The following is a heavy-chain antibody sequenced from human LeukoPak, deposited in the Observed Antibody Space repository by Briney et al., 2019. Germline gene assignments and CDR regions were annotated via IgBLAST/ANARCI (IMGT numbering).Heavy chain of an antibody. CDR1: GYTFTGYY. CDR2: INPNSGGT. CDR3: ARAFTSLEWLAHQDYYFDY. D-gene: IGHD6-19*01. J-gene: IGHJ4*02. V-gene: IGHV1-2*02. Sequence: GASVKVSCKASGYTFTGYYMHWVRQAPGQGLEWMGWINPNSGGTNYAQKFQGRVTMTRDTSISTAYMALSRLRSDDTAVYYCARAFTSLEWLAHQDYYFDYWGQGTLVTVSS.